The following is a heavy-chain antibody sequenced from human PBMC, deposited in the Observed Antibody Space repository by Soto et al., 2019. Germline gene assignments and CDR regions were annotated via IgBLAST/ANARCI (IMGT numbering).Heavy chain of an antibody. Sequence: SETLSLTCTVSGGSISSSSYYWGWIRQPPGKGLEWIGSIYYSGSTYYNPSLKSRVTISVDTSKNQFSLKLSSVTAADTAVYYCASTHSSSSGDYWGQGTLVTVSS. V-gene: IGHV4-39*01. J-gene: IGHJ4*02. CDR1: GGSISSSSYY. CDR2: IYYSGST. D-gene: IGHD6-6*01. CDR3: ASTHSSSSGDY.